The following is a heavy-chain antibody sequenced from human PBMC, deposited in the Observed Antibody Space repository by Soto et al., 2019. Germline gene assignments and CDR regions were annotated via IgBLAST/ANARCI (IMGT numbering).Heavy chain of an antibody. CDR3: ARDMIRNYDILTGHLGYYYYGMDV. D-gene: IGHD3-9*01. J-gene: IGHJ6*02. CDR2: ISAYNGNT. Sequence: GASVKVSCKASGYTFASYGISWVRQAPGQGLEWMGWISAYNGNTNYAQKLQGRVTMTTDTSTSTAYMELRSLGSDDTAVYYCARDMIRNYDILTGHLGYYYYGMDVWGQGTTVTVSS. V-gene: IGHV1-18*01. CDR1: GYTFASYG.